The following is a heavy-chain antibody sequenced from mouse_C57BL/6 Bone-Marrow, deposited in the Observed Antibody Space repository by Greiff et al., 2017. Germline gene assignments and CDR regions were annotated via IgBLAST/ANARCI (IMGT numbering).Heavy chain of an antibody. CDR3: TRSGELRLPFAY. J-gene: IGHJ3*01. D-gene: IGHD3-2*02. Sequence: QVQLQQSGAELVRPGASVTLSCKASGYTFTDYEMHWVKQTPVHGLEWIGAIDPETGGTAYNQKFKGKAILTADKSSSTAYMELRSLTSEDSAVYCCTRSGELRLPFAYWGQGTLVTVSA. V-gene: IGHV1-15*01. CDR2: IDPETGGT. CDR1: GYTFTDYE.